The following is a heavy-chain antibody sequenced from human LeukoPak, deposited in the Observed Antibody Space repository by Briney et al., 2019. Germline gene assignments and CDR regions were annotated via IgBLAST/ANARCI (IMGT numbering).Heavy chain of an antibody. Sequence: SQTLSLTCTVSGGSISSGDYYWSWIRQPPGKGLEWIGYIYYSGSTCYNPSLKSRVTISVDTSKNQFSLKLSSVTAADTAVYYCARLGYYYGSGSYYPIDYWGQGTLVTVSS. J-gene: IGHJ4*02. D-gene: IGHD3-10*01. CDR2: IYYSGST. CDR1: GGSISSGDYY. CDR3: ARLGYYYGSGSYYPIDY. V-gene: IGHV4-30-4*01.